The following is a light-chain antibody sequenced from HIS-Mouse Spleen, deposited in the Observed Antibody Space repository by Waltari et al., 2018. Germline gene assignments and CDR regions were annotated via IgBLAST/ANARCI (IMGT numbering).Light chain of an antibody. Sequence: QSALTQPRSVSGSPGQSVTISCTGTSSDVGGYNYVSWYQQHPGKAPKLMIYDVSKRPSGVPDRFPGSKSGNTASLTISGLQAEDEADYYCCSYAGSYTFEVFGGWTKLTVL. CDR2: DVS. CDR1: SSDVGGYNY. CDR3: CSYAGSYTFEV. V-gene: IGLV2-11*01. J-gene: IGLJ2*01.